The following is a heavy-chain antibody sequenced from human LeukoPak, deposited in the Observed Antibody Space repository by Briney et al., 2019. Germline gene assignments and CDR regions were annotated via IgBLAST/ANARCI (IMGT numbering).Heavy chain of an antibody. Sequence: PSETLSLTCTVSGASISSNPYFWGWVRQPPGKGLEWIGYISNSGNIYYNPSLKSRVTISVDTSKTQISLRLSSVTAADTAVYYCARDHGSSNWYYYWGQGILVSVAS. CDR3: ARDHGSSNWYYY. CDR2: ISNSGNI. D-gene: IGHD6-13*01. CDR1: GASISSNPYF. V-gene: IGHV4-39*07. J-gene: IGHJ4*02.